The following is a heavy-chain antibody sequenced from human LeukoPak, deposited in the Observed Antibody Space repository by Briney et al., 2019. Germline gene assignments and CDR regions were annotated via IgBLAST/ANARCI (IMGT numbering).Heavy chain of an antibody. CDR2: IYYSGST. CDR1: GSSISSYY. Sequence: PSETLSLTCTVSGSSISSYYWSWIRQPPGKGLEWIGYIYYSGSTNYNPSLKSRVTISVDTSKNQFSLKLSSVTAADTAVYYCARGRPFYDSRTNWFDPWGQGTLVTVSS. CDR3: ARGRPFYDSRTNWFDP. J-gene: IGHJ5*02. D-gene: IGHD3-22*01. V-gene: IGHV4-59*01.